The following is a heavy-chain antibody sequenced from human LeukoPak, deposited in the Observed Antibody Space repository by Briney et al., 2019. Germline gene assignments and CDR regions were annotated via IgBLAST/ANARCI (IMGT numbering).Heavy chain of an antibody. D-gene: IGHD3-10*01. CDR1: GGSISSYY. CDR3: ARHRWMEVYGSGSYYVDY. V-gene: IGHV4-4*07. CDR2: IYTSGST. Sequence: SETLSLTCTVSGGSISSYYWSWIRQLAGKGLEWIGRIYTSGSTNYNPSLKSRVTMSVDTSKNQFSLKLSSVTAADTAVYYCARHRWMEVYGSGSYYVDYWGQGTLVTVSS. J-gene: IGHJ4*02.